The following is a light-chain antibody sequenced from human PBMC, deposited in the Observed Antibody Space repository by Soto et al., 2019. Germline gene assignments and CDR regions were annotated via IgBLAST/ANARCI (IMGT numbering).Light chain of an antibody. CDR2: AAS. CDR3: QQYNSWPRT. CDR1: QSVSSN. J-gene: IGKJ1*01. V-gene: IGKV3-15*01. Sequence: IVMTQSPGTLSASPGERATLTCRASQSVSSNLAWYQQKPGQAPRLLIYAASTRDSGIPARFSGSGSGTDFTLTISSLQSEDFAVYYCQQYNSWPRTFGQGTKVDIK.